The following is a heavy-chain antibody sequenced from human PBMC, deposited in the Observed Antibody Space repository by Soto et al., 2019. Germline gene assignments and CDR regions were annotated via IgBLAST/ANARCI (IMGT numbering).Heavy chain of an antibody. CDR1: GYTFTDYY. CDR3: AKEYSRPAAWFAP. V-gene: IGHV1-2*02. D-gene: IGHD6-13*01. CDR2: MNSNSGGT. Sequence: QVQLVQSGAEVKKPGASVRVSCKASGYTFTDYYIHWVRQAPGQGLEWMGWMNSNSGGTNYAQKFQGRVTMTRDTSISTAYLELSSLTSDDTAVYYCAKEYSRPAAWFAPWVQGTLVTVSS. J-gene: IGHJ5*02.